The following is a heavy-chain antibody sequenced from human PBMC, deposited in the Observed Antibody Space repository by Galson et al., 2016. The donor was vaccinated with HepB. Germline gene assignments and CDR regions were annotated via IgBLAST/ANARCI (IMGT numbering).Heavy chain of an antibody. V-gene: IGHV1-46*01. J-gene: IGHJ5*02. Sequence: SVKVSCKASGYTFSNYDMHWVRQAPGQGLEWMGIINPRGGSTTYAQNFQGRVTMTRDTSKSTVYMELSSLRSEDTAVYYCARDFLSPARYFDRSKRGRWFDPWGQGTLVTVSS. D-gene: IGHD3-9*01. CDR1: GYTFSNYD. CDR2: INPRGGST. CDR3: ARDFLSPARYFDRSKRGRWFDP.